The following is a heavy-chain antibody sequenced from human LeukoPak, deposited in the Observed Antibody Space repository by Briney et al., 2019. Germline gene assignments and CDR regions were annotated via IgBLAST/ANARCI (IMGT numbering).Heavy chain of an antibody. CDR3: ARGVYIAAAQYGY. V-gene: IGHV4-59*01. D-gene: IGHD6-13*01. CDR1: GGSISSYY. CDR2: IYYSGTT. Sequence: SETLSLTCTVSGGSISSYYWSWIRQAPGKGLEWIGYIYYSGTTNYNPSLKSRVTISADTSKNQFSLKLSSVTAADTAVYYCARGVYIAAAQYGYWGQGTLVTVSS. J-gene: IGHJ4*02.